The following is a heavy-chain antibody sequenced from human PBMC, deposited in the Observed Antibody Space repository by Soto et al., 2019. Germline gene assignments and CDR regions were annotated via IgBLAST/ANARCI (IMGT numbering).Heavy chain of an antibody. D-gene: IGHD4-4*01. Sequence: ASVKVSCKASGYTFTSYGISWVRQAPGQGLEWMGWISAYNGNTNYAQKLQGRVTMTTDTSTSTAYMELRSLRSDDTAVYYCAGAVLMTSGAVMDVWGQGTTVTVSS. CDR2: ISAYNGNT. CDR1: GYTFTSYG. J-gene: IGHJ6*02. V-gene: IGHV1-18*04. CDR3: AGAVLMTSGAVMDV.